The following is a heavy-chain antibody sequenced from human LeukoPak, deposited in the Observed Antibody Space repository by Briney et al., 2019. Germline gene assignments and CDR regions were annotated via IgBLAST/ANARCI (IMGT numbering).Heavy chain of an antibody. CDR1: GFTVSSNY. V-gene: IGHV3-66*01. D-gene: IGHD4-23*01. J-gene: IGHJ5*02. Sequence: GGSLRLSCAASGFTVSSNYMSWVRQAPGKGLEWVSVIYSGGSTYYADSVKGRFTISRDNSKNTLYLQMNSLRDEDTAVYYCARELVVDGGWFDPWGQGTLVTVSS. CDR3: ARELVVDGGWFDP. CDR2: IYSGGST.